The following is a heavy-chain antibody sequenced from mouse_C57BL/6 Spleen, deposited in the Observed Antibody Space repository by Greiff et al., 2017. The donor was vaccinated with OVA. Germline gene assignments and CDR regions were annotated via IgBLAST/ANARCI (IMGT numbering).Heavy chain of an antibody. CDR2: IWRGGST. V-gene: IGHV2-5*01. Sequence: QVHVKQSGPGLVQPSQSLSITCTVSGFSLTSYGVHWVRQSPGKGLEWLGVIWRGGSTDYNAAFMSRLSITKDNSKSQVFFKMNSLQADDTAIYYCAKNEGTRYAMDYWGQGTSVTVSS. J-gene: IGHJ4*01. D-gene: IGHD2-14*01. CDR3: AKNEGTRYAMDY. CDR1: GFSLTSYG.